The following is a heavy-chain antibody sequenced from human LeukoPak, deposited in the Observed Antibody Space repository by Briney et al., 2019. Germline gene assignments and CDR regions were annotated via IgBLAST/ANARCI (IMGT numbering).Heavy chain of an antibody. CDR1: GFTFSSYA. CDR3: AKVYGTMVRGVITR. V-gene: IGHV3-23*01. D-gene: IGHD3-10*01. Sequence: GGSLRLSCAASGFTFSSYAMSWVRQAPGKRLEWVSAISGSGGSTYYADSVKGRFTISRDNSKNTLYLQMNSLGAEDTAVYYCAKVYGTMVRGVITRWGQGTLVTVSS. CDR2: ISGSGGST. J-gene: IGHJ4*02.